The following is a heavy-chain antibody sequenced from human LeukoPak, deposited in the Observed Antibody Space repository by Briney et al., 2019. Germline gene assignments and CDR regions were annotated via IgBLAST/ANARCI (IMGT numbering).Heavy chain of an antibody. CDR2: ISAYNGNT. CDR1: GYTFTGYY. Sequence: GASVKVSCKASGYTFTGYYMHWVRQAPGQGLEWMGWISAYNGNTNYAQKLQGRVTMTTDTSTSTAYMELRSLRSDDTAVYYCARDQGYVWGSYRSHQYWGQGTLVTVSS. CDR3: ARDQGYVWGSYRSHQY. D-gene: IGHD3-16*02. V-gene: IGHV1-18*04. J-gene: IGHJ4*02.